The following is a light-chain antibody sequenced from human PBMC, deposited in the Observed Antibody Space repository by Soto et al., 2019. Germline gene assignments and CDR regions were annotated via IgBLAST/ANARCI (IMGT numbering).Light chain of an antibody. Sequence: DVVMTQTPLSSPVTLGQPASISCRSSQSLVHSDGNTYLNWLHQRPGQPPRLLIYKVSNRFSGDPDRFSGSGAGTDFTLHISRVEAEDVGISYCLPATQYQPYTFGQGTKLEIK. J-gene: IGKJ2*01. CDR1: QSLVHSDGNTY. V-gene: IGKV2-24*01. CDR3: LPATQYQPYT. CDR2: KVS.